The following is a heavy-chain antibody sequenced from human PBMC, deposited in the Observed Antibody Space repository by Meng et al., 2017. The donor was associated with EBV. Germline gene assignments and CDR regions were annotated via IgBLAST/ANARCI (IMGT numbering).Heavy chain of an antibody. Sequence: GQLQESGPVLVKPSATLPLTCTVSGASVSGCTYRWGWIRPPPGKEREWIGYINYGGTTIYNPSLKRGVTILVDASKNQFSLKLSSVTTADTAVYYCAKSRSSTPGVVDYWGQGTLVTVSS. CDR1: GASVSGCTYR. CDR3: AKSRSSTPGVVDY. V-gene: IGHV4-61*01. CDR2: INYGGTT. J-gene: IGHJ4*02. D-gene: IGHD3-10*01.